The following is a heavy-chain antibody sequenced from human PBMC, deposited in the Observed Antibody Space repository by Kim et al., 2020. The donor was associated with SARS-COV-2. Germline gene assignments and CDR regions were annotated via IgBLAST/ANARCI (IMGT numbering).Heavy chain of an antibody. J-gene: IGHJ4*02. D-gene: IGHD3-10*01. CDR2: IWYDGSNK. CDR3: AKDRARITMVRGVGYYFDY. CDR1: GFTFSSYG. Sequence: GGSLRLSCAASGFTFSSYGMHWVRQAPGKGLEWVAVIWYDGSNKYYADSVKGRFTISRDNSKNTLYLQMNSLRAEDTAVYYCAKDRARITMVRGVGYYFDYWGQGTLVTVSS. V-gene: IGHV3-33*06.